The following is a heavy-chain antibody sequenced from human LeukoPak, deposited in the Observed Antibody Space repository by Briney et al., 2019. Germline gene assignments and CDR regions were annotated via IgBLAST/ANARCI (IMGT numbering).Heavy chain of an antibody. Sequence: SETLSLTCAVYGGSFSGYYWSWIRQPPGKGLEWIGEINHSGSTNYNPSLKSRVTISVDTSKNQFSLKLSSVAAADTAVYYCARHSIAAAGKGFDPWGQGTLVTVSS. CDR1: GGSFSGYY. V-gene: IGHV4-34*01. D-gene: IGHD6-13*01. CDR2: INHSGST. CDR3: ARHSIAAAGKGFDP. J-gene: IGHJ5*02.